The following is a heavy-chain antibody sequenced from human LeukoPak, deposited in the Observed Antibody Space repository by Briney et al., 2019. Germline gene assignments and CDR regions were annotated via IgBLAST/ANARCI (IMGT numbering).Heavy chain of an antibody. CDR2: ISNRGTP. Sequence: PSETLSLTCTVSGGSISRHYWSWIRQPPGKGLEWIGYISNRGTPTYNPSLKSRVTISVDTPKNQFSLKLSSVTAADTAVYYCARDLGSGEYDYWGQGTLVTVSS. CDR1: GGSISRHY. D-gene: IGHD3-10*01. V-gene: IGHV4-59*11. J-gene: IGHJ4*02. CDR3: ARDLGSGEYDY.